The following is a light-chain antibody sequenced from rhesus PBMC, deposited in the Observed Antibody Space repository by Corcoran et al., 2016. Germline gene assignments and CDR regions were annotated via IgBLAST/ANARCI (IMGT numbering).Light chain of an antibody. CDR1: QSVSSH. CDR2: GAS. V-gene: IGKV3-24*04. Sequence: EIVMTQSPATLALSPGERATLSCRASQSVSSHLAWYQQKPGQVPRLLIYGASNRVTGIPDRFSGSGSGTEFTRTFSSLEPEDGGVYFCLQSSYWWTFGQGTKVEIK. J-gene: IGKJ1*01. CDR3: LQSSYWWT.